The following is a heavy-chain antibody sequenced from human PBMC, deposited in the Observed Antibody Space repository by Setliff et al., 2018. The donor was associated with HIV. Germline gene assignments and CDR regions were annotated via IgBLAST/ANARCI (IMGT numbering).Heavy chain of an antibody. CDR1: GFTFSNHA. V-gene: IGHV3-23*01. D-gene: IGHD3-22*01. J-gene: IGHJ4*02. CDR2: ISGDGGTT. Sequence: GGSLRLSCSVSGFTFSNHAMSWVRQAPGKGLEWVSVISGDGGTTYYADSIHGRFTVSRDNSKSTLYLHINSLRAEDTAKYYCAKQPLGYDSSGYYYLDYWGQGTLVTVSS. CDR3: AKQPLGYDSSGYYYLDY.